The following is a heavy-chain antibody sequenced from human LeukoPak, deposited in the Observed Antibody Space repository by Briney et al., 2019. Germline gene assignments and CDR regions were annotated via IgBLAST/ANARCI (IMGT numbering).Heavy chain of an antibody. J-gene: IGHJ6*02. CDR1: GFTFSSYG. V-gene: IGHV3-30*18. CDR2: ISYDGSNK. D-gene: IGHD6-13*01. CDR3: AKDRSSSWYEGPFNGMDV. Sequence: GRSLRLSCAASGFTFSSYGMHWVRQAPGKGLEWVAVISYDGSNKYYADSVKGRFTISRDNSKNTLYLQMNSLRAEDTAVYCCAKDRSSSWYEGPFNGMDVWGQGTTVTVSS.